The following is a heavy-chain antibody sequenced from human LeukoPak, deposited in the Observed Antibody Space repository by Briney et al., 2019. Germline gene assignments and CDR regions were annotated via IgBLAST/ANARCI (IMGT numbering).Heavy chain of an antibody. D-gene: IGHD3-10*01. CDR1: GFTFSSYS. V-gene: IGHV3-23*01. CDR2: IRGSGGST. Sequence: PGGSLRLSCAASGFTFSSYSMSWVRQAPGKGLEWVSAIRGSGGSTYYADSVKGRSSISRDNSKNTLYLQMNSLGAEDTDVYYCAKDFGYYYGSGSYLEYWGQGTLVTVSS. CDR3: AKDFGYYYGSGSYLEY. J-gene: IGHJ4*02.